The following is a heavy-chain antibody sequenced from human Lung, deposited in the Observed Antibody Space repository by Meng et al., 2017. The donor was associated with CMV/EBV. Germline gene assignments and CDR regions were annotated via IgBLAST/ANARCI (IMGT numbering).Heavy chain of an antibody. V-gene: IGHV3-33*06. CDR1: GFPFSTYG. D-gene: IGHD2-8*01. CDR3: AKGPYCTTSSCHGGMAFDI. Sequence: GESLKISCAASGFPFSTYGMHWVRQAPGKGLEWVVVIWYDGSNTHYADSVKGRFTISRDNSKRTLDLQMNSLRGEDTAVYYCAKGPYCTTSSCHGGMAFDIWXRGTXVTV. J-gene: IGHJ3*02. CDR2: IWYDGSNT.